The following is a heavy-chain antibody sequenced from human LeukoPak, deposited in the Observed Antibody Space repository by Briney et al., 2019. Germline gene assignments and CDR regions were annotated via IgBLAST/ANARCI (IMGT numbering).Heavy chain of an antibody. CDR2: IYSGGST. Sequence: GSLRLSCAASGFTVSSNYMSWVRRAPGKGLEWVSVIYSGGSTYYADSVKGRFTISRDNSKNTLYLQMNSLRAEDTAVYYCARVAPDYGDYVGLDYWGQGTLVTVSS. CDR1: GFTVSSNY. CDR3: ARVAPDYGDYVGLDY. V-gene: IGHV3-66*02. J-gene: IGHJ4*02. D-gene: IGHD4-17*01.